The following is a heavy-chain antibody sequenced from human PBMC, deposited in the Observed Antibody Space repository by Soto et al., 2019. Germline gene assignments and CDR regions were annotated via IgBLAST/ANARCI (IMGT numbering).Heavy chain of an antibody. CDR3: ARGDFCSGYGSPVFAY. D-gene: IGHD3-3*01. CDR1: GFPFSVHY. CDR2: SRNEVNSYTT. V-gene: IGHV3-72*01. Sequence: GGSLRLSCAASGFPFSVHYMEWVRQAPGKGLEWVGRSRNEVNSYTTEYAASVKGRFTVSRDASKNSLYLQMNSLKTEDTAVFFWARGDFCSGYGSPVFAYWGRGPRVPVSS. J-gene: IGHJ4*02.